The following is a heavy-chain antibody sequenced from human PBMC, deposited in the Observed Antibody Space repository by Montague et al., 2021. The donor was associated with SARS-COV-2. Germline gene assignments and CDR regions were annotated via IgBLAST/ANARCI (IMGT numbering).Heavy chain of an antibody. V-gene: IGHV3-21*01. Sequence: SLRLSCAASGFTFRRYTMNWVRQSPGMGLEWVSFISSSSSSIYYADSLKGRFTISRDNAKNSLYLQMNSLGVEDTAVYYCVRGGACSGGKCNGGARDWGQGTLVTVSS. CDR2: ISSSSSSI. CDR1: GFTFRRYT. D-gene: IGHD2-15*01. J-gene: IGHJ4*02. CDR3: VRGGACSGGKCNGGARD.